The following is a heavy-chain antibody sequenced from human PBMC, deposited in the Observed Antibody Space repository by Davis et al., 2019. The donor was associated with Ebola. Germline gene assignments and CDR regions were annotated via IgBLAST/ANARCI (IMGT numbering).Heavy chain of an antibody. CDR2: TYYSSKWYT. CDR1: GDSVSGSSGA. J-gene: IGHJ4*02. V-gene: IGHV6-1*01. Sequence: PSETLSLTCAISGDSVSGSSGAWNWLTQSPSSGLEWLGRTYYSSKWYTDSTLSVKSRITISADTAKNQLSPHLDSVTPEDTAVYYCARGWLRSAFDQWGQGTLVTVSS. CDR3: ARGWLRSAFDQ. D-gene: IGHD5-12*01.